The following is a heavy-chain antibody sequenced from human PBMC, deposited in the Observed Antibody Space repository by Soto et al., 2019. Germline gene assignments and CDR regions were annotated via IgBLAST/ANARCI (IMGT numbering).Heavy chain of an antibody. Sequence: PSETLSLTCTVSGGSISSSSYYWGWIRQPPGKGLEWIGSIYYSGSTYYNPSLKSRVTISVDTSKNQFSLKLSSVTAADTAVYYCALVYCSGGSWYSSFLDYYYGMDVWGQGTTVTVPS. J-gene: IGHJ6*02. V-gene: IGHV4-39*01. CDR2: IYYSGST. D-gene: IGHD2-15*01. CDR3: ALVYCSGGSWYSSFLDYYYGMDV. CDR1: GGSISSSSYY.